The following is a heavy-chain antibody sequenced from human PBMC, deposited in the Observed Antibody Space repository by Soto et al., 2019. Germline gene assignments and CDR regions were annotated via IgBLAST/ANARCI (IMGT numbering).Heavy chain of an antibody. V-gene: IGHV4-34*01. Sequence: QVPLQQWGAGRLKPSETLSITCAVYGGSFSGYYWTWIRQPPGEGLEWIGEISHRGSTKYNPSLKSRVTISLDTSRTQFSLKLSSVTAADTAMYYCARGKDFWWGDYWGQGTLVTVSS. D-gene: IGHD3-3*01. J-gene: IGHJ4*02. CDR3: ARGKDFWWGDY. CDR2: ISHRGST. CDR1: GGSFSGYY.